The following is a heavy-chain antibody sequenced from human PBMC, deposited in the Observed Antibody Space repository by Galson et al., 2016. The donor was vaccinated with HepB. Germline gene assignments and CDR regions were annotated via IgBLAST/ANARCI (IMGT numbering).Heavy chain of an antibody. V-gene: IGHV3-23*01. Sequence: SLRLSCAASGFTFGNYVMSWVRQAPGKGLEWVSSITNIGGNTYYADSVKGRFTISRDNSKNTLYLQMSSLRAEDTALYYCAKVDCGGDCKRFDYWGQGTPVTVSS. CDR1: GFTFGNYV. CDR2: ITNIGGNT. J-gene: IGHJ4*02. D-gene: IGHD2-21*02. CDR3: AKVDCGGDCKRFDY.